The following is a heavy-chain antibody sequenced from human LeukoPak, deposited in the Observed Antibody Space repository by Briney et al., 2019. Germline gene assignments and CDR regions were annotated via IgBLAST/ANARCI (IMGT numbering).Heavy chain of an antibody. J-gene: IGHJ6*02. D-gene: IGHD3-3*01. CDR1: GASISSGAYY. CDR2: IYYSGST. CDR3: ARWSGRNYDFWSGYYPYYYYYYGMDV. Sequence: SETLSLTCTVSGASISSGAYYWNWIRQHPGKGLEWIAYIYYSGSTYYNPSLKSRVTISVDTSKNQFSLKLSSVTAADTAVYYCARWSGRNYDFWSGYYPYYYYYYGMDVWGQGTTVTVSS. V-gene: IGHV4-31*03.